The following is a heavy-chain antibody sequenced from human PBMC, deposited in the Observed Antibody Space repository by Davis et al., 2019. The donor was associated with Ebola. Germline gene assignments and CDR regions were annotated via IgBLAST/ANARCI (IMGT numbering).Heavy chain of an antibody. Sequence: PSETLSLTCAVSRGSISSHFWSWIRQSPGQGLEWIGSIFYTGSTNLNPSLRSRVTLSVDRPKYQFSLNLTPVTAADTAVYFCARQPRSTRSPEYYHGLDVWGQGTTVVVSS. V-gene: IGHV4-59*11. CDR2: IFYTGST. CDR1: RGSISSHF. J-gene: IGHJ6*02. D-gene: IGHD3-16*01. CDR3: ARQPRSTRSPEYYHGLDV.